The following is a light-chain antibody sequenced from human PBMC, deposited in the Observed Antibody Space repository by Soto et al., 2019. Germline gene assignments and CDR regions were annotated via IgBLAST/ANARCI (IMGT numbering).Light chain of an antibody. CDR1: RNDIGTYNL. CDR2: EGN. V-gene: IGLV2-23*01. J-gene: IGLJ2*01. Sequence: QSALTQPASVSESPGQSISISCGGGRNDIGTYNLVSWYQQHPGKAPKLIIYEGNKRPSGVSNRFSGSRSGNTASLTISGLQAEDAADYYCCSSTDGSSLLFGGGTKLTVL. CDR3: CSSTDGSSLL.